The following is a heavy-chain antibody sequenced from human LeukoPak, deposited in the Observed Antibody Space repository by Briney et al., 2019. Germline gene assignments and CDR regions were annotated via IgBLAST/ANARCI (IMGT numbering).Heavy chain of an antibody. Sequence: GASVKVSCKASGGTFSNYAISWERQAPGHGLEWMGGIIPIFETPSYAQKSQGRVTITADESTTTAYMELSSLRSDDTAVYFCATRMPGSQSDNWGQGTLVTVSS. V-gene: IGHV1-69*13. J-gene: IGHJ4*02. CDR1: GGTFSNYA. CDR3: ATRMPGSQSDN. CDR2: IIPIFETP. D-gene: IGHD3-10*01.